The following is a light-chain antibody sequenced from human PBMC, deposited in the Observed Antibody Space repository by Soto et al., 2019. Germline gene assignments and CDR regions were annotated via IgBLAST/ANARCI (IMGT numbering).Light chain of an antibody. Sequence: QSALTQPASVSGSPGQSITISCTGTSSDVGGYNHVSWYQIHPGKAPKLIIYEVTSRPSGVSYRFSGSKSGNSASLTISGLQAEDEADYYCSSYTSSSTAHVVFGGGTKLTVL. CDR3: SSYTSSSTAHVV. J-gene: IGLJ2*01. CDR1: SSDVGGYNH. CDR2: EVT. V-gene: IGLV2-14*01.